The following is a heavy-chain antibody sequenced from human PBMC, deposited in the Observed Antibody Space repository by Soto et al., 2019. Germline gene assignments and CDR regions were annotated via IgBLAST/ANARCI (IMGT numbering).Heavy chain of an antibody. D-gene: IGHD6-13*01. CDR2: ISSSSSYI. Sequence: PGGSRRLSCAASGFTLSSYWMSWVRPAPGKGLEWVSSISSSSSYIYYADSVKGRFTISRDNAKNSLYLQMNSLRAEDTAVYYCARDLSRTGYNWFDPWGQGTLVTVSS. CDR1: GFTLSSYW. J-gene: IGHJ5*02. CDR3: ARDLSRTGYNWFDP. V-gene: IGHV3-21*01.